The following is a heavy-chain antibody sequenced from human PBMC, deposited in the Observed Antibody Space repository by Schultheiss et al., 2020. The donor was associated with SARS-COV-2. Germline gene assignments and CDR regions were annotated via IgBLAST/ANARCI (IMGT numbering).Heavy chain of an antibody. J-gene: IGHJ6*02. CDR1: GGSISSYY. V-gene: IGHV4-59*12. CDR2: IYYSGST. D-gene: IGHD3-3*01. Sequence: SETLSLTCTVSGGSISSYYWSWIRQPPGKGLEWIGYIYYSGSTNYNPSLKSRVTISVDTSKNQFSLKLSSVTAADTAVYYCARGVHDFPYYYYYGMDVWGQGTTVTVSS. CDR3: ARGVHDFPYYYYYGMDV.